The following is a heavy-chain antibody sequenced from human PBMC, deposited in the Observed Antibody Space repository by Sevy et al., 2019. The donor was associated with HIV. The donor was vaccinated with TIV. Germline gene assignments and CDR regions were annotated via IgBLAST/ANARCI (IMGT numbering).Heavy chain of an antibody. V-gene: IGHV3-23*01. J-gene: IGHJ4*02. D-gene: IGHD6-13*01. CDR1: GFTFGNYA. CDR2: LSGNGGYT. CDR3: VRAIAADGSF. Sequence: GGSLRLSCAASGFTFGNYAMSWVRQAPGKGLEWVSSLSGNGGYTYYADSVKGRFTVSRDNARNLLYLQMNSLRAEDTALYYCVRAIAADGSFWGQGTLVTVSS.